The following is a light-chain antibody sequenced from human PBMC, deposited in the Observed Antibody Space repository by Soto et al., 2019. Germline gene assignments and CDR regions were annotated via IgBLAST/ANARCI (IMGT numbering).Light chain of an antibody. CDR1: QSVSSSY. Sequence: EIVLTQSPGTLSLSPGERATLSCRASQSVSSSYLAWYQQKPGQAPRLLIYGASSRATGILDRFSGSGSGTDFTLTISRLEPEDFAVYYCQQYGSSLLTFGGGTKVESK. V-gene: IGKV3-20*01. CDR3: QQYGSSLLT. CDR2: GAS. J-gene: IGKJ4*01.